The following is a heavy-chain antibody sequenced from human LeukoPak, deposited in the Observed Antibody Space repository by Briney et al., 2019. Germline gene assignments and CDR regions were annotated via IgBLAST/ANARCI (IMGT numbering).Heavy chain of an antibody. V-gene: IGHV3-21*01. Sequence: GGSLRLSCAASGFTFSSYSMNWVRQAPGKGLEWVSSVSSSSSYIYYADSVKGRFTISRDNAKNSLYLQMNSLRAEDTAVYYCARDPQLKVAYYYYGMDVWGQGTTVAVSS. D-gene: IGHD1-1*01. J-gene: IGHJ6*02. CDR1: GFTFSSYS. CDR2: VSSSSSYI. CDR3: ARDPQLKVAYYYYGMDV.